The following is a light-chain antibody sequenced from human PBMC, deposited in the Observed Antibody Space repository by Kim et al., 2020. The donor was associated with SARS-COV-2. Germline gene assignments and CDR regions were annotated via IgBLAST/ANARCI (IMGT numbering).Light chain of an antibody. CDR1: SSDVGGSSS. J-gene: IGLJ1*01. Sequence: QSALTQPPSASGSPGQSVTISCTGTSSDVGGSSSVSWFQQHPGKAPKLIIYEVTRRPSGVPDRFSGSKSGNTASLTVSGLQTEDEADYYCGSYGGSNNFVFGTGTKVTVL. V-gene: IGLV2-8*01. CDR3: GSYGGSNNFV. CDR2: EVT.